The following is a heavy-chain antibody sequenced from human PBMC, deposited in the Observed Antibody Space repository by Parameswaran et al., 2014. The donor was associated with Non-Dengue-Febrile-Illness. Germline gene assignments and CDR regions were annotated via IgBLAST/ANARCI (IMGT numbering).Heavy chain of an antibody. CDR3: ARVGGSYFDY. D-gene: IGHD1-26*01. V-gene: IGHV4-59*01. Sequence: GSLRLSCTVSGGSISSYYWSWIRQPPGKGLEWIGYIYYSGSTNYNPSLKSRVTISVDTSKNQFSLKLSSVTAADTAVYYCARVGGSYFDYWGQGTLVTVSS. CDR1: GGSISSYY. CDR2: IYYSGST. J-gene: IGHJ4*02.